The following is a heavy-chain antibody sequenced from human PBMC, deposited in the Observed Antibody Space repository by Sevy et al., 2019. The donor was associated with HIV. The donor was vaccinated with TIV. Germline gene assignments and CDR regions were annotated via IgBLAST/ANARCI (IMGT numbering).Heavy chain of an antibody. Sequence: GGSLRLSCAASGLTFSSYAMHWVRQAPGKGLEWVXVISYDGSDKYFADSVKGRFTISRDNSKNTLFLQMNSLRTEDTAVYYCARGPGVVAVAALXWXDXXGXXTLVTVSS. CDR3: ARGPGVVAVAALXWXDX. CDR1: GLTFSSYA. D-gene: IGHD2-15*01. CDR2: ISYDGSDK. J-gene: IGHJ5*02. V-gene: IGHV3-30*04.